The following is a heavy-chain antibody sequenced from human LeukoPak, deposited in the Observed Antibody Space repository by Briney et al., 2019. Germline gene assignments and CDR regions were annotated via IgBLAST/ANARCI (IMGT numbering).Heavy chain of an antibody. V-gene: IGHV4-4*07. CDR1: GGSISSYY. CDR3: ARDLGSALPIAAAVDNWFDP. CDR2: IYTSGST. D-gene: IGHD6-13*01. Sequence: TPSETLSLTCTVSGGSISSYYWSWIRQPAGKGLEWIGRIYTSGSTNYNPSLKSRVTMSVDTSKNQFSLKLSSVTAADTAVYYCARDLGSALPIAAAVDNWFDPWGQGTLVTVSS. J-gene: IGHJ5*02.